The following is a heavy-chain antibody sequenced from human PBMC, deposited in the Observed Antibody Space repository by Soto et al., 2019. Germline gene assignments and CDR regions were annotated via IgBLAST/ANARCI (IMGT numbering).Heavy chain of an antibody. CDR1: GFMFSNFW. CDR3: VRGDR. Sequence: EVQLVAAGGGLVQPGESLRLSCAASGFMFSNFWMSWVRQGPAKGLEWVASVQQGGSERYYVDSVKGRFTISRDNAKNSLYLQMNSLTAEDTAVYYCVRGDRWGRGTLVTVSS. J-gene: IGHJ4*02. CDR2: VQQGGSER. V-gene: IGHV3-7*01.